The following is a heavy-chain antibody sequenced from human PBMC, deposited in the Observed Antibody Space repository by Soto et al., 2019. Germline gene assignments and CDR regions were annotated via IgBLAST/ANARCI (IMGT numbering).Heavy chain of an antibody. CDR1: GFTFSSYA. D-gene: IGHD3-3*01. Sequence: GGSLRLSCAASGFTFSSYAMSWVRQAQGKGLEWVSAISGSGGSTYYADSVKGRFTISRDNSKNTLYLQMNSRRAEDTAVYYCAKYATHWEPYYDFWSGYYAFDIWGQGTMVTVSS. CDR2: ISGSGGST. V-gene: IGHV3-23*01. CDR3: AKYATHWEPYYDFWSGYYAFDI. J-gene: IGHJ3*02.